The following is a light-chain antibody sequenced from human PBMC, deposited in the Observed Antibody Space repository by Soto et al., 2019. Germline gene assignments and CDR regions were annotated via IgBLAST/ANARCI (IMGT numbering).Light chain of an antibody. J-gene: IGKJ1*01. CDR2: GAS. Sequence: EIVMTQSPPTLSVSPGERATLSCRASQSVGSKLAWYQQRPGQAPRLLIYGASTRATGIPARFSGSGSGTEFTLTISSLQSEDFAVYYCQQYNNWPPGTFGQGTKVDIK. V-gene: IGKV3-15*01. CDR3: QQYNNWPPGT. CDR1: QSVGSK.